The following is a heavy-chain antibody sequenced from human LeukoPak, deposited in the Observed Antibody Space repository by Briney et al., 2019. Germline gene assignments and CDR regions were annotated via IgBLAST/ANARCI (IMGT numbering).Heavy chain of an antibody. J-gene: IGHJ4*02. Sequence: ASVKVSCKASGYTFTSYGISWVRQAPGQGLEWMGWISAYNGNTNCAQKLQGRVTMTTDTSTSTAYMELRSLRSDDTAVYYCMSYYYDSSGYPFDYWGQGTLVTVSS. D-gene: IGHD3-22*01. V-gene: IGHV1-18*01. CDR1: GYTFTSYG. CDR2: ISAYNGNT. CDR3: MSYYYDSSGYPFDY.